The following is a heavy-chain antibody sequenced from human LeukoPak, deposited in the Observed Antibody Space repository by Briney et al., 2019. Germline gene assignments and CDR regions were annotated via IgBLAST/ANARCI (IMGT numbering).Heavy chain of an antibody. Sequence: AESLKISCKGSGYSITSYWIGWVRQIPGKGLEWMRIIYPGDSDTRYSTSFQGHVTISADKSISTAYLQWSSLKASDTAMYYCARRGERITMVRGVLADAFDIWGQGTMVTVSS. D-gene: IGHD3-10*01. J-gene: IGHJ3*02. V-gene: IGHV5-51*01. CDR2: IYPGDSDT. CDR1: GYSITSYW. CDR3: ARRGERITMVRGVLADAFDI.